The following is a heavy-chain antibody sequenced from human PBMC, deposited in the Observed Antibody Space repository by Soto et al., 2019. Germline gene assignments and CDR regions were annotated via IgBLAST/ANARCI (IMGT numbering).Heavy chain of an antibody. J-gene: IGHJ5*02. CDR3: ARHLGYDSSGYYRNWFDP. V-gene: IGHV4-59*08. D-gene: IGHD3-22*01. Sequence: PSETLSLTCTVSGGSISSYYWSWIRQPPGKGLEWIGYVYYSVSTSYNPSLKSRVTISVDTSKNQFSLKLSSVTAADTAVYYCARHLGYDSSGYYRNWFDPWGQGTLVTVSS. CDR2: VYYSVST. CDR1: GGSISSYY.